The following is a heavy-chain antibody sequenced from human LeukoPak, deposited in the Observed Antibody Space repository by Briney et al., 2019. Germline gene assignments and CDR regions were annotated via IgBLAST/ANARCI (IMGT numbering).Heavy chain of an antibody. D-gene: IGHD2-15*01. V-gene: IGHV4-38-2*01. CDR1: GYSISSGYY. Sequence: PSETLSLTCAVSGYSISSGYYWGWIRQPPGKGLEWIGSIYHSGGTYYNPSLKSRVTIPVDTSKNQFSLKLSSVTAADTAVYYCARAPIVVVVAATWAFDIWGQGTMVTVSS. CDR2: IYHSGGT. CDR3: ARAPIVVVVAATWAFDI. J-gene: IGHJ3*02.